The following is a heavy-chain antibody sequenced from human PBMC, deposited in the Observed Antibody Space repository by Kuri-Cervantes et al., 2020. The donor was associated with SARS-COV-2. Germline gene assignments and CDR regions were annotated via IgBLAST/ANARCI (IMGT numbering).Heavy chain of an antibody. CDR3: AKDRGYSTGYFDY. V-gene: IGHV3-64*02. Sequence: GGSLRLSCAAPGFTFSTYRMHWIRQAPGKGLEYVSAITSDGDTTFYADSVKGRFTISRDNSKNTLYLQLGSLRAEDMAVYYCAKDRGYSTGYFDYWGQGTLVTVSS. CDR1: GFTFSTYR. J-gene: IGHJ4*02. CDR2: ITSDGDTT. D-gene: IGHD5-12*01.